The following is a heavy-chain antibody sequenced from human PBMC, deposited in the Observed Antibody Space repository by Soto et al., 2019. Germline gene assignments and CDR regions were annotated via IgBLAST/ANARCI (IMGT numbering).Heavy chain of an antibody. Sequence: WTWIRQPPGKGLEWIGYIYNTESTNYNPSLKSRVTISVDTSKDQFSLKLISVTAADTAVYYCARGTFRYGSGNSFHLAGDWFDPWCQGTLVTVSS. V-gene: IGHV4-59*01. D-gene: IGHD3-10*01. CDR2: IYNTEST. CDR3: ARGTFRYGSGNSFHLAGDWFDP. J-gene: IGHJ5*02.